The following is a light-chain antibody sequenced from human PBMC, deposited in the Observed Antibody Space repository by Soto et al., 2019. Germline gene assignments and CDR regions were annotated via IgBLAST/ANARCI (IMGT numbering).Light chain of an antibody. CDR2: DAS. J-gene: IGKJ1*01. Sequence: ENVLTQSPATLSLSPGERATLSCRASQSVGNYLASYQHKPGQAPRLLIYDASKRATGIPARFSGSGSGTDFTLPISSLEPEDFAVYYCQPCGDRWAFGQGTKVEIK. CDR3: QPCGDRWA. CDR1: QSVGNY. V-gene: IGKV3-11*01.